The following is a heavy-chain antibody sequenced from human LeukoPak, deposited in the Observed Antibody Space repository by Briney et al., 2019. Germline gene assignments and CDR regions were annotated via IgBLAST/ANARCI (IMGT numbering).Heavy chain of an antibody. CDR1: GYTFTSYG. CDR2: ISAYNGNT. Sequence: GASVKVSCKASGYTFTSYGISWVRQAPGQGLEWMGWISAYNGNTNYAQKLQGRVTMTTDTSTSTAYMELRSLRSDDTAVYYCAREDYDILTGYSHYGMDVWGQGTTVTVSS. J-gene: IGHJ6*02. CDR3: AREDYDILTGYSHYGMDV. D-gene: IGHD3-9*01. V-gene: IGHV1-18*01.